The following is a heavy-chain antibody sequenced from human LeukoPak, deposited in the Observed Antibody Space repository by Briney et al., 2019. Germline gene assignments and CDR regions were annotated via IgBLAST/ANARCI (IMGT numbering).Heavy chain of an antibody. CDR3: ARVWAVAGTSDY. CDR1: GYTFTSYA. V-gene: IGHV1-3*01. D-gene: IGHD6-19*01. Sequence: ASVKVSCKASGYTFTSYAMHWVRQAPGQRLEWMGWINAGNGNTKYSQKFQGRVTITRDTSASTAYMELSSLRSEDTAVYYCARVWAVAGTSDYWGQGTPVTVSS. J-gene: IGHJ4*02. CDR2: INAGNGNT.